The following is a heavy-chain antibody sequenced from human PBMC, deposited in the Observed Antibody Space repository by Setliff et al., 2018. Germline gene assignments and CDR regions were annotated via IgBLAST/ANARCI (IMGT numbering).Heavy chain of an antibody. D-gene: IGHD2-2*01. J-gene: IGHJ4*02. V-gene: IGHV7-4-1*02. Sequence: ASVKVSCKASGYTFTDYPITWVRQAPGQGLEWMGWIHTMSGESTFAQGFTGRFVFSLDASVSTAYLEINNLKGEDTAVYYCARGSSATLPFDSWGQGTLVTVSS. CDR1: GYTFTDYP. CDR3: ARGSSATLPFDS. CDR2: IHTMSGES.